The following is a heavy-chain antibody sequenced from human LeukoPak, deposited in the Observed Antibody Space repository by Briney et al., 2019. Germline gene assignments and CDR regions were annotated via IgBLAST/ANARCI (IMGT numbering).Heavy chain of an antibody. CDR1: GFTFSSYA. CDR3: AKDPSSGYYIRYFDY. V-gene: IGHV3-23*01. D-gene: IGHD3-22*01. Sequence: GGSLRLSCAASGFTFSSYAMSWVRQAPGKGLEWVSIISGNGDSTYYADSVKGHFTISRDNSKNTLYLQMNSLRAEDTAVYYCAKDPSSGYYIRYFDYWGQGTLVTVSS. J-gene: IGHJ4*02. CDR2: ISGNGDST.